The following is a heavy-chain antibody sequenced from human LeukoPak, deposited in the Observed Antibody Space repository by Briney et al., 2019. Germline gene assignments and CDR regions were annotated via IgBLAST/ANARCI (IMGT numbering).Heavy chain of an antibody. CDR1: GYTFTDYY. CDR3: ARGGKSELGACDY. Sequence: ASVTVSCKASGYTFTDYYMHWVRQAPGQGLEWMGWINPNGGGTHYAQKFQGRVTMTRDTSINTAYMELSSLRSDDTAVYYCARGGKSELGACDYWGQGTLVTVSS. CDR2: INPNGGGT. J-gene: IGHJ4*02. V-gene: IGHV1-2*02. D-gene: IGHD3-16*01.